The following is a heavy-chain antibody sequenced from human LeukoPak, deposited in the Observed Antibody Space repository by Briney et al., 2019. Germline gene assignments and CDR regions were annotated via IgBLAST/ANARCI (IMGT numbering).Heavy chain of an antibody. CDR1: GGSISSGSYY. CDR3: ARSRESPFDY. V-gene: IGHV4-61*02. J-gene: IGHJ4*02. D-gene: IGHD3-10*01. Sequence: PSETLSLTCTVSGGSISSGSYYWSWIRQPAGKGLEWIGRIYTSGSTNYNPSLKSRVTTSVDTSKNQFSLKLSSVTAADTAVYYCARSRESPFDYWGQGTLVTVSS. CDR2: IYTSGST.